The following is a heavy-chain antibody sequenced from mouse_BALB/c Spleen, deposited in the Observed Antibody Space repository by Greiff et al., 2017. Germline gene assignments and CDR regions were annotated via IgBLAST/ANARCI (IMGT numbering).Heavy chain of an antibody. J-gene: IGHJ4*01. CDR3: ARGTAYYAMDY. V-gene: IGHV14-3*02. CDR1: GFNIKDTY. Sequence: VQLQQSGAELVKPGASVKLSCTASGFNIKDTYMHWVKQRPEQGLEWIGRIDPANGNTKYDPKFQGKATITADTSSNTAYLQLSSLTSEDTAVYYCARGTAYYAMDYWGQGTSVTVSS. CDR2: IDPANGNT. D-gene: IGHD1-2*01.